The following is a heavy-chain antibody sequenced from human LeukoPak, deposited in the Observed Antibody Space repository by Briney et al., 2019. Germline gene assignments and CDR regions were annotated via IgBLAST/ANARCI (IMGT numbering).Heavy chain of an antibody. CDR1: GGSISSYY. Sequence: PSETLSLTCTVSGGSISSYYWSWIRQPAGKGLEWIGRIYTSGSTNYNPSLKSRVTISVDRSKNQFSLKLSSVTAADTAVYYCARFDDGNYYDSSGYYHWGQGTLVTVSS. J-gene: IGHJ4*02. D-gene: IGHD3-22*01. V-gene: IGHV4-4*07. CDR3: ARFDDGNYYDSSGYYH. CDR2: IYTSGST.